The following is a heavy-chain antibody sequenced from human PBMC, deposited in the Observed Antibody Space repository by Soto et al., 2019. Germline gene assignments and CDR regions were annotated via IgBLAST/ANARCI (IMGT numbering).Heavy chain of an antibody. Sequence: ASVKVSCKASGYTFTSYGISWVRQAPGQGLEWMGWISAYNGNTNYAQKLQGRVTMATDTSTSTAYMELRSLRSDDTAVYYCAREPPDYEIVTGYYNGHFDYWGQGTLVTVS. CDR2: ISAYNGNT. CDR1: GYTFTSYG. D-gene: IGHD3-9*01. J-gene: IGHJ4*02. CDR3: AREPPDYEIVTGYYNGHFDY. V-gene: IGHV1-18*04.